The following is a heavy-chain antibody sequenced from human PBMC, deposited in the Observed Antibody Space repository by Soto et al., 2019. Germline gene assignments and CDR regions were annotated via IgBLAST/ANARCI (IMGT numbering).Heavy chain of an antibody. CDR2: ISAYSGNT. V-gene: IGHV1-18*01. D-gene: IGHD3-9*01. CDR1: GYTFTSYG. Sequence: ASVKVSCKASGYTFTSYGISWVRQAPGQGLEWMGWISAYSGNTNYAQNLQGRVTMTTDTSTSTAYMELRSLRSDDTAVYYCARQYDILTGYYLEVGYWGQGTLVTVSS. J-gene: IGHJ4*02. CDR3: ARQYDILTGYYLEVGY.